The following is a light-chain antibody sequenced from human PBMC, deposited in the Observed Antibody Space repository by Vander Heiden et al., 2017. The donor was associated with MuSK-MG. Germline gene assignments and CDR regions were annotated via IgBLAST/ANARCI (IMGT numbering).Light chain of an antibody. Sequence: QSALTQPASVSGSPGQSITISCTGTSSDVGSYNLVSWYQRPPGKAPKLMLYEVSRRPSGVSDRFSGSKSGSTASLTISGLQAEDEADYYCCSYAGSSTFEVFGGGTKLTVL. V-gene: IGLV2-23*02. CDR2: EVS. CDR1: SSDVGSYNL. CDR3: CSYAGSSTFEV. J-gene: IGLJ2*01.